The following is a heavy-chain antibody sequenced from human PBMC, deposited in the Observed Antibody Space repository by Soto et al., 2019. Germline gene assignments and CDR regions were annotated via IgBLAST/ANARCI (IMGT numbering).Heavy chain of an antibody. CDR3: ARDLWGYCGTDCYPLDV. CDR1: GGSISGYY. Sequence: ETLSLTCTVSGGSISGYYWSWIRQPPGKGLEWIGYMYKTGSTVYNPPFKSRVTISVDTSKNQFSLKLNSVTAADTAVYYCARDLWGYCGTDCYPLDVWGQGTTVTVSS. D-gene: IGHD2-21*02. V-gene: IGHV4-59*01. CDR2: MYKTGST. J-gene: IGHJ6*02.